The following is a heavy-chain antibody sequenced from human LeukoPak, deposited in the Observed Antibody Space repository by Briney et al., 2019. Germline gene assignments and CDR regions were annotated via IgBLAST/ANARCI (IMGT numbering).Heavy chain of an antibody. CDR2: MNPNSGNT. CDR3: ARGLIETQGLVIKSVLLWFGELSP. Sequence: ASVRVSCKASGFTFTSYDINWVRQAPGQGLEWMGWMNPNSGNTGYAQKFQGRVTITRNTSISTAYMEMSSLRSEDTAVYYCARGLIETQGLVIKSVLLWFGELSPWGQGTLVTVSS. V-gene: IGHV1-8*01. CDR1: GFTFTSYD. J-gene: IGHJ5*02. D-gene: IGHD3-10*01.